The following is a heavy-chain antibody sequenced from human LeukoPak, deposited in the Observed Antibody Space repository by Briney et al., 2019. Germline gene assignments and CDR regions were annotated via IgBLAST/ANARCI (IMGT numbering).Heavy chain of an antibody. D-gene: IGHD2-2*01. CDR1: GYTFTGYY. V-gene: IGHV1-2*02. CDR2: TNPNSGGT. CDR3: ALPGGGYCSSTSCLGDY. J-gene: IGHJ4*02. Sequence: ASVKVSCKASGYTFTGYYMHWVRQAPGQGLEWMGWTNPNSGGTNYAQKFQGRVTMTRDTSISTAYMELSRLRSDDTAVYYCALPGGGYCSSTSCLGDYWGQGTLVTVSS.